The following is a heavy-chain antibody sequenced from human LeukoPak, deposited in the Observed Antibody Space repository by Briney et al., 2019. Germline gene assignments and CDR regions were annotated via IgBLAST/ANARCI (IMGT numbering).Heavy chain of an antibody. CDR2: ISPYNGNT. J-gene: IGHJ6*03. D-gene: IGHD6-6*01. CDR3: ATDHRQSSSSSYYYYMDV. V-gene: IGHV1-18*01. Sequence: ASVKVSCKASGYTFTNYDISWVRQAPGQGLEWMGWISPYNGNTNYAQKFQGRVTMPTHTSTSTAYMELRSLRSDNTAVYYCATDHRQSSSSSYYYYMDVWGTGTTVTVSS. CDR1: GYTFTNYD.